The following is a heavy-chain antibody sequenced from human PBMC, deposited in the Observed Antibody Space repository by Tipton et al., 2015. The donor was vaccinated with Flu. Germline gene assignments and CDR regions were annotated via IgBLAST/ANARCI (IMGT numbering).Heavy chain of an antibody. Sequence: GLVKPSETLSLTCTVSGAYICAYYFYWIRQPAGKGLEWIGRVSSSGGTSYNPSLKSRFSMSVDMSKNQFSLKLRSVTSADAAVYYSARAGNDEIFSFWSQGSLVTVSS. CDR2: VSSSGGT. CDR3: ARAGNDEIFSF. V-gene: IGHV4-4*07. D-gene: IGHD3-9*01. CDR1: GAYICAYY. J-gene: IGHJ4*02.